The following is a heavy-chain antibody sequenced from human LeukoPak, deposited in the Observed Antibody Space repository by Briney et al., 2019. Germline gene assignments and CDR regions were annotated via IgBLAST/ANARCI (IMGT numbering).Heavy chain of an antibody. CDR1: GFTFSNYV. D-gene: IGHD6-19*01. CDR2: ISGSGGSA. CDR3: AKDIVGIAVSFEY. J-gene: IGHJ4*02. Sequence: GGSLRLSCAASGFTFSNYVMNWVRQAPGKGLEWVSGISGSGGSAYYADSVKGRFTISRDNSKNTLYLQMNSLSAEDTAVYYCAKDIVGIAVSFEYWGQGTLVTVSS. V-gene: IGHV3-23*01.